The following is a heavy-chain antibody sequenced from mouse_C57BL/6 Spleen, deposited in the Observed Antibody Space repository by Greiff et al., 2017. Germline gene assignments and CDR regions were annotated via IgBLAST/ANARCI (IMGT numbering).Heavy chain of an antibody. D-gene: IGHD1-1*01. CDR2: ISSGGSYT. Sequence: DVKLVESGGDLVKPGGSLKLSCAASGFTFSSYGMSWVRQTPDKRLEWVATISSGGSYTYYPDSVKGRFTISRDNAKNTLYLQMSSLKSEDTAMYYCARYYYGSSSYWYFDVWGTGTTVTVSS. CDR1: GFTFSSYG. V-gene: IGHV5-6*02. CDR3: ARYYYGSSSYWYFDV. J-gene: IGHJ1*03.